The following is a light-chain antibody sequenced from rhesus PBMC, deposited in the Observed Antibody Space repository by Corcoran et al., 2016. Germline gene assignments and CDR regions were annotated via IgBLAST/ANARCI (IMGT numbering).Light chain of an antibody. CDR3: QHGYGTPFT. J-gene: IGKJ3*01. CDR1: ENVNNY. Sequence: DIQMTQSPSSLSASVGDRVTITCRASENVNNYLNWYQQKPGKAPKLLIYKESTLHSGVPSRFSGSGPGTDYTFTIGSLQPEDVATYYSQHGYGTPFTFGPGTKLDIK. CDR2: KES. V-gene: IGKV1-74*01.